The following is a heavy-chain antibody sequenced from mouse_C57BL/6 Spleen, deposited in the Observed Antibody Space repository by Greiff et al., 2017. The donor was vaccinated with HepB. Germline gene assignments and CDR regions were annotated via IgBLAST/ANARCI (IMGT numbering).Heavy chain of an antibody. CDR3: ARLIYDGYGGYFDY. J-gene: IGHJ2*01. Sequence: QVTLKESGPGILQSSQTLSLTCSFSGFSLSTSGMGVSWIRQPSGKGLEWLAHIYWDDDKRYNPSLNSRLTISKDTSRNQVFLTITSVDTADTATYYCARLIYDGYGGYFDYWGQGTTLTVSS. CDR2: IYWDDDK. D-gene: IGHD2-3*01. CDR1: GFSLSTSGMG. V-gene: IGHV8-12*01.